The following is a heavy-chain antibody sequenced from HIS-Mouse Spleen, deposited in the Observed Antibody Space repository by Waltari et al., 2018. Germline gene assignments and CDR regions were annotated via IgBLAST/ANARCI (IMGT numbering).Heavy chain of an antibody. CDR2: IYYRGSP. D-gene: IGHD6-13*01. V-gene: IGHV4-39*07. J-gene: IGHJ2*01. Sequence: QLQLQESGPGLVKPSETLSLPCTVSGGSISSSSYYGGWIRQHPGKGLGWIGSIYYRGSPYYNPSLKSRVTISVDTSKNQFSLKLSSVTAADTAVYYCAREIPYSSSWYDWYFDLWGRGTLVTVSS. CDR1: GGSISSSSYY. CDR3: AREIPYSSSWYDWYFDL.